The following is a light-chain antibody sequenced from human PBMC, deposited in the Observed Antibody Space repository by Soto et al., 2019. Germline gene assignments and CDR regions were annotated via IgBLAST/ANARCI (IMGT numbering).Light chain of an antibody. CDR3: QQYYIYPYT. CDR1: QGISSY. CDR2: AAS. V-gene: IGKV1-8*01. J-gene: IGKJ2*01. Sequence: AIRMTQSPSSLSASTGDRVTITCRARQGISSYLGWYQQKPGKAHKLLIYAASTLQSGVPSRFSGSGSGTDFTLTISCLQSEEFATYYCQQYYIYPYTFGQGTKLEIK.